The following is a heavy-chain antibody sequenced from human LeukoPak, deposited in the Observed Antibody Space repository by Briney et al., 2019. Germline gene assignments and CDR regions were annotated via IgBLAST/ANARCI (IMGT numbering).Heavy chain of an antibody. Sequence: GASVKVSCKASGYTFTSYGINWVRQATGQGLEWMGWMNPNSGNTGYAQKFQGRVTMTRNTSISTAYMELSSLRSEGTAVYYCARGGRIRYFDWLSHYYYMDVWGKGITVTISS. CDR2: MNPNSGNT. J-gene: IGHJ6*03. D-gene: IGHD3-9*01. CDR1: GYTFTSYG. CDR3: ARGGRIRYFDWLSHYYYMDV. V-gene: IGHV1-8*02.